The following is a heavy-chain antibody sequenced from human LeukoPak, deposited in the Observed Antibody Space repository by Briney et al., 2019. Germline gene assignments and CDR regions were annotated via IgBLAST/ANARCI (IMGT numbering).Heavy chain of an antibody. CDR1: GFTFSSYA. J-gene: IGHJ4*02. V-gene: IGHV3-23*01. CDR2: INGTAGNL. CDR3: ATGRYYFDY. Sequence: GGSLRLSCAASGFTFSSYAMNWVRQAPGKGLEWVSVINGTAGNLYYSDSVRGRFTISRDNSKNTLYLQMNSLRAEDTAVYYCATGRYYFDYWGQGAQVTVSS.